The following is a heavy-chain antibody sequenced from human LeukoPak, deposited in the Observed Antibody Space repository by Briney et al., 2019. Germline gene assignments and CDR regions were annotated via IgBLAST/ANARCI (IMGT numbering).Heavy chain of an antibody. J-gene: IGHJ4*02. CDR3: AKDPTLQAASAGKVDY. CDR1: GFTFSSYA. V-gene: IGHV3-23*01. D-gene: IGHD1-14*01. Sequence: LPGGSLRLSCAASGFTFSSYAMSWVRQAPGKGLEWVSAISGSGGSTYYADSVKGRFTISRDNSKNTLYLQMNSLRAEDTAVYYCAKDPTLQAASAGKVDYWGQGTLVTVSS. CDR2: ISGSGGST.